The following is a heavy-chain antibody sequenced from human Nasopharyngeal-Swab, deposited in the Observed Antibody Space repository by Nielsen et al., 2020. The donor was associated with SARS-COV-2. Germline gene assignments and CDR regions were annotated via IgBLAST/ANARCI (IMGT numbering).Heavy chain of an antibody. D-gene: IGHD2-15*01. J-gene: IGHJ5*02. CDR2: IWYDGSKK. CDR1: GFTFSSYG. V-gene: IGHV3-33*01. CDR3: ARDLPPVGCSGGSCYSP. Sequence: GESLKISCAASGFTFSSYGMHWVRQAPGKGLEWVAVIWYDGSKKYYADSVKGRFTISRDNSKNTLYLQMNSLRAEDTAVYYCARDLPPVGCSGGSCYSPWGQGTLVTVSS.